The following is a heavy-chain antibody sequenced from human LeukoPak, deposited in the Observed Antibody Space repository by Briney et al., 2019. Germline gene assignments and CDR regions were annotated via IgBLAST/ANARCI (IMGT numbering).Heavy chain of an antibody. J-gene: IGHJ4*02. CDR2: INPSGGTT. Sequence: ASVKVSCKASGYTFTSYHMHWVRQAPGQGLEWMGIINPSGGTTNYAQKFRGRVTMTTDTSTSTAYMELRSLRSDDTAVYYCARRGGIAARSDYWGQGTLVTVSS. D-gene: IGHD6-6*01. CDR1: GYTFTSYH. V-gene: IGHV1-46*01. CDR3: ARRGGIAARSDY.